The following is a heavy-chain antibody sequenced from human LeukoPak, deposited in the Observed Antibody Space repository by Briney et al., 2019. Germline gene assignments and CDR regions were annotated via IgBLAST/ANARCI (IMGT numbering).Heavy chain of an antibody. D-gene: IGHD2-15*01. V-gene: IGHV3-7*01. J-gene: IGHJ5*02. CDR2: IKQDGSET. CDR3: AREYCSGGSCSKAGFDP. CDR1: EFTFSYYW. Sequence: SGGSLRLSCAASEFTFSYYWMSWVRQAPGKGLEWVANIKQDGSETFYVDSVKGRFSISRDNAKKSLYLQMNSLRAEDTAVYYCAREYCSGGSCSKAGFDPWGQGTLVTVSS.